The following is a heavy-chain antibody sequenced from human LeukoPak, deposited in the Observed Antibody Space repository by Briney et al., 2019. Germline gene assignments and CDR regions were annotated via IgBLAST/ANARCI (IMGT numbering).Heavy chain of an antibody. V-gene: IGHV5-51*01. CDR3: ARLGAADPKAFDF. CDR2: IYPDDSDT. CDR1: GYSFSYSW. Sequence: GESLKISCETFGYSFSYSWIGWVRQVPGKGLEWMGIIYPDDSDTKKAPSFQGRVTISADKSLSVTYLQLDNLQASDTAMYYCARLGAADPKAFDFWGQGTMVTVSS. D-gene: IGHD2-15*01. J-gene: IGHJ3*01.